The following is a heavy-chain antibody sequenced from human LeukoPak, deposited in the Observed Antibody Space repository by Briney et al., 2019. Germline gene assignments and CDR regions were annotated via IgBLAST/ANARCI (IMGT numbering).Heavy chain of an antibody. Sequence: PSETLSLTCAVYGGSFSGYYWSWIRQPPGKGLEWIGEINHSGSTNYNPSLKSRVTISVDTSKNLFSLKLSSVTAADTAVYYCARETRGYDSSGYYYVGGYYFDYWGQGTLVTVSS. CDR3: ARETRGYDSSGYYYVGGYYFDY. CDR2: INHSGST. D-gene: IGHD3-22*01. J-gene: IGHJ4*02. CDR1: GGSFSGYY. V-gene: IGHV4-34*01.